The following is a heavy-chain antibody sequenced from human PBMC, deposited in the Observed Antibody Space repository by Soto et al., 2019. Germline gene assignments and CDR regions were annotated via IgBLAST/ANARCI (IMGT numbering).Heavy chain of an antibody. Sequence: QITLKESGPTLVKPTQTLTLTCTFSGFSLSTSGVGVGWIRQPPGKTLEWLALIYWNDDKRYSPSLKSRLTINKDTSKNQVVLTMTNMDPVDTATYYCAHSSRIAGLRGFDYWGQGTLVTVSS. V-gene: IGHV2-5*01. J-gene: IGHJ4*02. CDR2: IYWNDDK. CDR1: GFSLSTSGVG. D-gene: IGHD6-13*01. CDR3: AHSSRIAGLRGFDY.